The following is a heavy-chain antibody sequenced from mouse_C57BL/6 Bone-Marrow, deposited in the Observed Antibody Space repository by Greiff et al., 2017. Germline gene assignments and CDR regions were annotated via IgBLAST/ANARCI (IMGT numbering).Heavy chain of an antibody. D-gene: IGHD1-1*01. CDR2: ISSGSSTI. V-gene: IGHV5-17*01. J-gene: IGHJ4*01. CDR1: GFTFSDYG. Sequence: EVQLVESGGGLVKPGGSLKLSCAASGFTFSDYGMHWVRQAPEKGLEWVAYISSGSSTIYYADTVKGRFTISSDNAKNTLFLQMTSLRSEDTAVYDCARPGYYGSSVNAMDYWGQGTSVTVSS. CDR3: ARPGYYGSSVNAMDY.